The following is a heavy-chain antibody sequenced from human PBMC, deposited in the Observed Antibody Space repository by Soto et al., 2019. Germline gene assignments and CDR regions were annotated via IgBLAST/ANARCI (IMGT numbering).Heavy chain of an antibody. CDR2: ISSSSSTI. Sequence: GGSLRLSCAASGFTFSSYSMNWVRQAPGKGLEWVSYISSSSSTIYYADSVKGRFTISRDNAKNSLYLQMNSLRAEDTAVYYCARVYYDYIWGSYRSYYFDYWGQGTLVTVSS. D-gene: IGHD3-16*02. CDR3: ARVYYDYIWGSYRSYYFDY. J-gene: IGHJ4*02. V-gene: IGHV3-48*01. CDR1: GFTFSSYS.